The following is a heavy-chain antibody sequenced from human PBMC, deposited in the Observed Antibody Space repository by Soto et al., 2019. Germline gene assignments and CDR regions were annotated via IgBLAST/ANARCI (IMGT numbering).Heavy chain of an antibody. D-gene: IGHD6-19*01. J-gene: IGHJ4*02. CDR2: ISSSSSYI. Sequence: GGSLRLSCAASGFTFSSYSMNWVRQAPGKGLEWVSSISSSSSYIYYADSVKGRFTISRDNSKNTLYLQMNSLRAEDTAIYYCSRLLEKSGWYGPPDYWGQGTLVTVSS. V-gene: IGHV3-21*01. CDR3: SRLLEKSGWYGPPDY. CDR1: GFTFSSYS.